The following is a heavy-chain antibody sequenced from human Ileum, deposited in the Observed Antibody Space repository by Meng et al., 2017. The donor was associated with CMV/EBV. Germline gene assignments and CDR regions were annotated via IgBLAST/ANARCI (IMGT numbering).Heavy chain of an antibody. CDR3: AKGRSGGYYKFDN. CDR1: GFTFSSYG. D-gene: IGHD3-10*01. CDR2: ISDSGDST. J-gene: IGHJ4*02. V-gene: IGHV3-23*01. Sequence: CGASGFTFSSYGMSWVRQSPGKGLEWVSSISDSGDSTYYADSVKGRFTVARDNSKNTLYLQMNSLRAEDTAVYFCAKGRSGGYYKFDNWGQGTLVTVSS.